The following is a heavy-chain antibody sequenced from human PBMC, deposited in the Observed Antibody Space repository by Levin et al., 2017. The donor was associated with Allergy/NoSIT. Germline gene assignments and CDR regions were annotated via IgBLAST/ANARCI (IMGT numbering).Heavy chain of an antibody. J-gene: IGHJ4*02. CDR3: ARAFGYSYGY. Sequence: SETLSLTCTVSGGSISSSSYYWGWIRQPPGKGLEWIGSIYYSGSTYYNPSLKSRVTISVDTSKNQSSLKLSSVTAADTAVYYCARAFGYSYGYWGQGTLVTVSS. V-gene: IGHV4-39*01. D-gene: IGHD5-18*01. CDR1: GGSISSSSYY. CDR2: IYYSGST.